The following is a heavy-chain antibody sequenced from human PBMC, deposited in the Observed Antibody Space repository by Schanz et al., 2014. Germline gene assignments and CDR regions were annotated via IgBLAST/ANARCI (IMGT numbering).Heavy chain of an antibody. CDR2: ISGGGGTR. Sequence: EGQLAESGGGLVQPGGSLRLSCAVSGFTVSSNHMSWVRQAPGKGLEWVSGISGGGGTRNYADSVKGRFTVFRDNSKRTLYLEINDPRAEDTAVYYCAKDSCSSTTCYGYGMDVWGQGSTVTVSS. J-gene: IGHJ6*02. D-gene: IGHD2-2*01. CDR3: AKDSCSSTTCYGYGMDV. CDR1: GFTVSSNH. V-gene: IGHV3-23*04.